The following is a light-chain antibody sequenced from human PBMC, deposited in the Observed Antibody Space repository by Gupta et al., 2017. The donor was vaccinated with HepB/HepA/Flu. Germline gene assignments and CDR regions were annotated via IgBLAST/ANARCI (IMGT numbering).Light chain of an antibody. Sequence: IHLTQSPSFLSASVGDRVTITCRASQGINRFLAWYQQKPGNAPKLRIYAASVLQSGVPSRFSGSGSGTEFTLTISSLQPEDFATYYCQQPNTSPLTFGGGTKVEIK. CDR2: AAS. CDR3: QQPNTSPLT. J-gene: IGKJ4*01. V-gene: IGKV1-9*01. CDR1: QGINRF.